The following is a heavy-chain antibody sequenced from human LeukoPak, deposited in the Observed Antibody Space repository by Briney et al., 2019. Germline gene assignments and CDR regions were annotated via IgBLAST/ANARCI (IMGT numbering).Heavy chain of an antibody. Sequence: PGGSQRLSCATSGFTFSNYAIHWVRQAPGKGLEWVSDISFDGDNEYYADSVRGRFMIARDNSKNIVYLQMNSLTIEDTAVYYCAREPSGNFGQLVSSAEYFQHWGQGTRVTVSS. CDR3: AREPSGNFGQLVSSAEYFQH. CDR1: GFTFSNYA. V-gene: IGHV3-30-3*01. J-gene: IGHJ1*01. D-gene: IGHD5/OR15-5a*01. CDR2: ISFDGDNE.